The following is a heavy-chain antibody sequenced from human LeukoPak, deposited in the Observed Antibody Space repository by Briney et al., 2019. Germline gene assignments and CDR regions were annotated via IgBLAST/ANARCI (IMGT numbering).Heavy chain of an antibody. CDR2: ISYDGSNK. D-gene: IGHD5-18*01. J-gene: IGHJ4*02. CDR1: GFTFSSYG. V-gene: IGHV3-30*18. CDR3: AKDLVDTAMGNFDY. Sequence: GGSLRLSCAASGFTFSSYGMHWVRQAPGKGLEWVAVISYDGSNKYYADSVKGRFTISRDNSKNTLYLQMNSLRAEDTAVYYCAKDLVDTAMGNFDYWGQGTLVTVSS.